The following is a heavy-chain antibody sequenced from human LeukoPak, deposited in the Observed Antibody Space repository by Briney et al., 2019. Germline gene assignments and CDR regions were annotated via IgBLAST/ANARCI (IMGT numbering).Heavy chain of an antibody. CDR3: ARPESYRMKDAFDI. CDR2: IYYGGST. CDR1: GGSVSSSHY. D-gene: IGHD1-26*01. Sequence: SETLSLTCTVSGGSVSSSHYWDWIRQPPGKGLEWIGSIYYGGSTYYNASLRSRVTTSVDTSKNQFSLKLSSVTAADTAVYYCARPESYRMKDAFDIWGQGTMVTVSS. J-gene: IGHJ3*02. V-gene: IGHV4-39*01.